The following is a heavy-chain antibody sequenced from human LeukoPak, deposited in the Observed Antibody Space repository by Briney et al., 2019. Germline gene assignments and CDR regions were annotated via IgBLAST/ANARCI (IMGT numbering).Heavy chain of an antibody. CDR2: IYTSGST. Sequence: SETLSLTCTVSGGSISSYYWSWIRQPAGKGLEWIGRIYTSGSTNYNPSLKSRVTMSVDTSKNQFSLQLNSVTPEDTAVYYCARRITMIASHYYYYMDVWGKGTTVTVSS. J-gene: IGHJ6*03. CDR3: ARRITMIASHYYYYMDV. V-gene: IGHV4-4*07. D-gene: IGHD3-22*01. CDR1: GGSISSYY.